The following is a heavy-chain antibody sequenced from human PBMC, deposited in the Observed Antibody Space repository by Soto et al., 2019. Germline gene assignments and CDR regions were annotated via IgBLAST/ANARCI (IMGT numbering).Heavy chain of an antibody. V-gene: IGHV4-34*01. CDR3: ARGLYSSSWYYFDY. Sequence: SETLSLTCAAYGGSFSGYYWSWIRPPPGKGLEWIGEINHSGSTNYNPSLKSRVTISVDTSKNQFSLKLSSVTAADTAVYYCARGLYSSSWYYFDYWGQGTLVTVSS. CDR2: INHSGST. CDR1: GGSFSGYY. D-gene: IGHD6-13*01. J-gene: IGHJ4*02.